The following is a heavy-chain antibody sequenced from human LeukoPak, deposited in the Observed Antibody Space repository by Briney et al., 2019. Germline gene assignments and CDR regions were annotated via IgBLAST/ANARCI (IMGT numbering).Heavy chain of an antibody. CDR2: ISGSGGST. CDR1: GFTFSSYA. D-gene: IGHD3-10*01. CDR3: ANHYPSSYYYGMDV. J-gene: IGHJ6*02. Sequence: GGSLRLSCAASGFTFSSYAMSWVRQAPGKGLEWVSAISGSGGSTYYADSVKGRFTIPRDNSKNTLYLQMNSLRAEDTAVYYCANHYPSSYYYGMDVWGQGTTVTVSS. V-gene: IGHV3-23*01.